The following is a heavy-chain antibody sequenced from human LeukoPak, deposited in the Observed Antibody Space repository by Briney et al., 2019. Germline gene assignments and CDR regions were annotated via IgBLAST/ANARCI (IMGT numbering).Heavy chain of an antibody. D-gene: IGHD3-16*02. CDR2: IYPDDSDT. J-gene: IGHJ4*02. Sequence: GESLKISCKGSGYNFTNYWIGWVRQMPGKGLEWMGIIYPDDSDTRYSPSFQGQVTISADRSITTAYLQWSSLKASDTAMYYCARVSSGLNYWGQGTLVTVSS. CDR1: GYNFTNYW. V-gene: IGHV5-51*01. CDR3: ARVSSGLNY.